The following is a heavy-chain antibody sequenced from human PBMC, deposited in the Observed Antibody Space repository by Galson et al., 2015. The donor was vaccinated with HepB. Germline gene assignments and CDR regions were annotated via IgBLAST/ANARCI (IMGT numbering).Heavy chain of an antibody. D-gene: IGHD2-8*01. CDR2: IFYSGST. J-gene: IGHJ6*02. V-gene: IGHV4-31*03. CDR3: ARAQVYLGYYYYGMDV. CDR1: GDSISRGGYS. Sequence: SLTCTVSGDSISRGGYSWSWIRQHPGRGLEWIGYIFYSGSTNYNPSLKSRGIISVDTSKNQFSLQLSSVTAADTAVYYCARAQVYLGYYYYGMDVWDQGTTVTVSS.